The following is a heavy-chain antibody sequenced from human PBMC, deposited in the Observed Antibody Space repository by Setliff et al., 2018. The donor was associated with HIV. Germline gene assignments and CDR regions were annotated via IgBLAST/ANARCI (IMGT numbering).Heavy chain of an antibody. D-gene: IGHD7-27*01. CDR3: ARQAGTYWGFVYYMDV. V-gene: IGHV4-39*01. CDR2: AHSSGNT. Sequence: SETLSLSCTVSGDSISSRFHWGWIRQPPGKGLEWIAIAHSSGNTYYNPSLESRVSIAVDMSKSQLSLNLTSVTAADTAVYYCARQAGTYWGFVYYMDVWGKGTTVTVS. J-gene: IGHJ6*03. CDR1: GDSISSRFH.